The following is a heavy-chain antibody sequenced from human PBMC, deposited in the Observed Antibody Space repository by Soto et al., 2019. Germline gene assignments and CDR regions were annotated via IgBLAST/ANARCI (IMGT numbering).Heavy chain of an antibody. CDR2: ISSSSSYI. CDR3: ARELTIHSYGYEDYYGMDV. V-gene: IGHV3-21*01. CDR1: GFTFSSYS. D-gene: IGHD5-18*01. Sequence: GGSLRLSCAASGFTFSSYSMNWVRQAPGKGLEWVSSISSSSSYIYYADSVKGRFTISRDNAKNSLYLQMNSLRAEDTAVYYCARELTIHSYGYEDYYGMDVWGQGTTVTVSS. J-gene: IGHJ6*02.